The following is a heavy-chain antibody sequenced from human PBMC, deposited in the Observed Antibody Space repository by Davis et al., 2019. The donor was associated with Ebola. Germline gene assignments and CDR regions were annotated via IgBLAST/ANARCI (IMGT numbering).Heavy chain of an antibody. D-gene: IGHD3-10*01. V-gene: IGHV3-21*01. CDR2: ISSSSSYI. CDR3: ARGEVTMVRGAQGEMDV. Sequence: PGGSLRLSCAASGFTFSSYSMNWVRQAPGKGLEWVSSISSSSSYIYYADSVKGRFTISRDNAKNSLYLQMNSLRAEDTAVYYCARGEVTMVRGAQGEMDVWGKGTTVTVSS. J-gene: IGHJ6*04. CDR1: GFTFSSYS.